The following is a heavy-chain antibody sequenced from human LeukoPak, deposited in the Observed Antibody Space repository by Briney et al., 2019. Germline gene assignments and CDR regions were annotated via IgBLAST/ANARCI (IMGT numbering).Heavy chain of an antibody. J-gene: IGHJ3*02. CDR3: ARYSGSYYRPDAFDI. D-gene: IGHD1-26*01. CDR2: ISSSSSYI. Sequence: GGSLRLSCAASGFTFSSYSMNWVRQAPGKGLEWVSSISSSSSYIYYADSVKGRFTISRDNAKNSLYLRMNSLRAEDTAVYYCARYSGSYYRPDAFDIWGQGTMVTVSS. CDR1: GFTFSSYS. V-gene: IGHV3-21*01.